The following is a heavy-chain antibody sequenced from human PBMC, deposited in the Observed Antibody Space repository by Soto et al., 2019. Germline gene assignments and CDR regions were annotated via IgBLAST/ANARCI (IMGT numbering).Heavy chain of an antibody. CDR2: ISYYSGSI. D-gene: IGHD2-15*01. J-gene: IGHJ6*02. CDR1: GFRFEDYG. V-gene: IGHV3-9*01. CDR3: AKSMGGTANGMDV. Sequence: EVQLVESGGGLVQPGRSLRLSCAASGFRFEDYGMQWARQVPAKGLEWVSGISYYSGSIGYADSVKGRFTISRDNAKNSLYLQMNSLRAEDTALYYCAKSMGGTANGMDVWGQGTTVTVSS.